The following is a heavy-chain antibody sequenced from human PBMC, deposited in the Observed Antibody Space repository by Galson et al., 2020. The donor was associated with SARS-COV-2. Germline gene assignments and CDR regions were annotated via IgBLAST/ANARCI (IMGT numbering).Heavy chain of an antibody. V-gene: IGHV3-30*04. D-gene: IGHD7-27*01. CDR2: ISHDGRIE. J-gene: IGHJ3*02. Sequence: GGSLRLSCAASGFTFTNYAIHWVRQAPGKGLEWVAVISHDGRIEVYADSVKGRFTLSRDNSENMLFLQMDSLRADDTAVYYCARDVSAGAADIWGQGTMVTVSS. CDR1: GFTFTNYA. CDR3: ARDVSAGAADI.